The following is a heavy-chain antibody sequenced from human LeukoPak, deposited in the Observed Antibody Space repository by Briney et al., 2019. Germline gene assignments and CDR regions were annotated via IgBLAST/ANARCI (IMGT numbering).Heavy chain of an antibody. CDR3: ARSLRDTSSTAGYDS. V-gene: IGHV4-38-2*02. CDR2: ISYRGDT. D-gene: IGHD2-2*01. Sequence: PSETLSLTCTVSGYSISSGHYWAWIRPPPGKGLEWIGSISYRGDTYYNPSLKSRVTMSVDSSKSQLSLKVRSVTAADTAVYFCARSLRDTSSTAGYDSWGQGTLVTVSS. J-gene: IGHJ4*02. CDR1: GYSISSGHY.